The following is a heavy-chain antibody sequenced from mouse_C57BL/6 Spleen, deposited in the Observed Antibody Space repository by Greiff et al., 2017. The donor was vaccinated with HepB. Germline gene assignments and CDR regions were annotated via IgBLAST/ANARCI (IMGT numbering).Heavy chain of an antibody. V-gene: IGHV1-82*01. D-gene: IGHD2-3*01. CDR1: GYAFSSSW. Sequence: VELQESGPELVKPGASVKISCKASGYAFSSSWMNWVKQRPGKGLEWIGRIYPGDGDTNYNGKFKGKATLTADKSSSTAYMQLSSLTSEDSAVYFCARRRYDGYYDYWGQGTTLTVSS. CDR3: ARRRYDGYYDY. J-gene: IGHJ2*01. CDR2: IYPGDGDT.